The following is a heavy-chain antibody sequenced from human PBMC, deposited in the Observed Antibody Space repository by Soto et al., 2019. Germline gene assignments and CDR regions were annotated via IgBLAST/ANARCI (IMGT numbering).Heavy chain of an antibody. CDR3: VRPALTSYYSFEY. CDR1: GFTFSNYW. Sequence: EVHLVESGGGLVQPGGSLRLSCAASGFTFSNYWMYWVRQVSGKGLVWVSRVNLDGSTTNYADSVKGRFTISRDNAKNPLYLQMNSLRAEDTAVYYCVRPALTSYYSFEYWGQGTLVTVSS. D-gene: IGHD3-9*01. J-gene: IGHJ4*02. CDR2: VNLDGSTT. V-gene: IGHV3-74*01.